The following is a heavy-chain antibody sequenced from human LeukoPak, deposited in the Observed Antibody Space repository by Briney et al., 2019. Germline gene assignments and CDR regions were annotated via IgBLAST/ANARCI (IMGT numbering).Heavy chain of an antibody. Sequence: GGSLRLSCAASGFTFSNYAMSWVRQVPGKGLEWVSAISGSGGNTFYADSVKGRFTISRDNSKNTVYLQMNSLRVEDAAVYYCARDPRGSPYYFDYWGQGTLVTVSS. D-gene: IGHD1-26*01. CDR3: ARDPRGSPYYFDY. V-gene: IGHV3-23*01. CDR1: GFTFSNYA. CDR2: ISGSGGNT. J-gene: IGHJ4*02.